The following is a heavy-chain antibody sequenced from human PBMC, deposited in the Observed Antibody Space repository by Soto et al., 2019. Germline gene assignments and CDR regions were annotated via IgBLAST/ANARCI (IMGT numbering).Heavy chain of an antibody. Sequence: GGSLRLSCAASGFTFDDYAMHWVRQFPGKGLEWVSGISRNSLTIGYADSVKGRFTISRDNAKNSLFLEMNSLRVEDTALYYCAKEHYHSATFDYGLDVWGQGTRVTVSS. D-gene: IGHD3-10*01. J-gene: IGHJ6*02. V-gene: IGHV3-9*01. CDR2: ISRNSLTI. CDR1: GFTFDDYA. CDR3: AKEHYHSATFDYGLDV.